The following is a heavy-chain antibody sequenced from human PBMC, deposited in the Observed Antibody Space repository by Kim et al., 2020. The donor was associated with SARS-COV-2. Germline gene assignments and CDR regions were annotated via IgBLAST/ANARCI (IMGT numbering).Heavy chain of an antibody. CDR3: ARQTERSGIAAAGFDY. Sequence: SETLSLTCTVSGGSISSYYWSWIRQPPGKGLEWIGYIYYSGSTNYNPSLKSRVTISVDTSKNQFSLKLSSVTAADTAVYYCARQTERSGIAAAGFDYWGQGTLVTVSS. D-gene: IGHD6-13*01. CDR1: GGSISSYY. CDR2: IYYSGST. J-gene: IGHJ4*02. V-gene: IGHV4-59*08.